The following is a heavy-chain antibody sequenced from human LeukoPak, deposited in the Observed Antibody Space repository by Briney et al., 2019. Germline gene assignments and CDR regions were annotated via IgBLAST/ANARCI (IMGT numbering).Heavy chain of an antibody. CDR1: GYTFTSCG. D-gene: IGHD2-2*01. CDR2: ISAYNGNT. V-gene: IGHV1-18*04. CDR3: ARANFLSCSSTSCLFDY. Sequence: ASVKVSCKASGYTFTSCGISWVRQAPGQGLEWMGWISAYNGNTNYAQKLQGRVTMTTDTSTSTAYMELRSLRSDDTAVYYCARANFLSCSSTSCLFDYWGQGTLVTVSS. J-gene: IGHJ4*02.